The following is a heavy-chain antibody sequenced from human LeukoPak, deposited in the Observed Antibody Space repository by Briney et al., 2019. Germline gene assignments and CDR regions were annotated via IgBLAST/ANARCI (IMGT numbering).Heavy chain of an antibody. J-gene: IGHJ3*02. CDR2: IYYSGST. D-gene: IGHD3-22*01. V-gene: IGHV4-39*07. CDR3: ATHDSSGYYYDAFDI. CDR1: GGSISSSSYY. Sequence: SETLSLTCTVSGGSISSSSYYWGWIRQPPGKGLEWIGSIYYSGSTYYNPSLKSRVTISVDTSKNQFSLKLSSVTAADTAVYYCATHDSSGYYYDAFDIWGQGTMVTVSS.